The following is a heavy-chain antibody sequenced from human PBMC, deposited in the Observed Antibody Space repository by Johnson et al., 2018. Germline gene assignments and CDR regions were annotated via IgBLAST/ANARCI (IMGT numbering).Heavy chain of an antibody. V-gene: IGHV3-33*01. CDR3: ASLATPDNTLAI. D-gene: IGHD1-14*01. CDR1: GFIFSDYG. Sequence: QVQLVESGGGVVQPGRSLRLSCAASGFIFSDYGMHRVRQAPGKGLEWVAVIWFDGSEKKYVDSVKGRFTISRENSKNTLNLQMNSRRVEDTAVYYCASLATPDNTLAIRGHGTVVIVSS. J-gene: IGHJ3*02. CDR2: IWFDGSEK.